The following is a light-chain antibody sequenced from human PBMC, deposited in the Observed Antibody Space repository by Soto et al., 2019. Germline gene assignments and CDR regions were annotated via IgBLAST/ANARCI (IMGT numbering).Light chain of an antibody. CDR3: QAWDSSTDVV. Sequence: SYELTQPPSVSVSPGQTASITCSGDKLGDKYTCWYQQKPGQSPVLVIYQHSQRPSGIPERFSGSNSGNTATLTISGTQAMDDADYYCQAWDSSTDVVFGGGTQLTVL. V-gene: IGLV3-1*01. J-gene: IGLJ2*01. CDR2: QHS. CDR1: KLGDKY.